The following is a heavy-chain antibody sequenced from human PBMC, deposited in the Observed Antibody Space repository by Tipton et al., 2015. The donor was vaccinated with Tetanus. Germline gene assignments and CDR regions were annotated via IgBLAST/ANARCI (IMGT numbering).Heavy chain of an antibody. CDR2: ISNTGTT. V-gene: IGHV4-39*01. CDR1: GGSISSSAYY. J-gene: IGHJ5*02. Sequence: TLSLTCSVSGGSISSSAYYWGWIRQPPGKGLEWIGSISNTGTTYHNPFLKSRVTISVDTSKTQFSLQLTSVTAADTAVYYCARHDSTVTLNWFDPWGQGTLVTVSS. CDR3: ARHDSTVTLNWFDP. D-gene: IGHD3-16*01.